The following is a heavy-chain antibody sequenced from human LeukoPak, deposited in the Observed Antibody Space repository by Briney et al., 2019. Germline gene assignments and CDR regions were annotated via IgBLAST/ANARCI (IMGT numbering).Heavy chain of an antibody. V-gene: IGHV4-59*08. J-gene: IGHJ6*02. CDR1: GGSISSYY. CDR2: IYYSGST. Sequence: PSETLSLTCTVSGGSISSYYWSWIRQPPGKGLEWIGYIYYSGSTNYNPSLKSRVTISVDTSKNQFSLKLSSVTAADTAVYYCARALAARSYYYGMDVWGQGTTVTVSS. D-gene: IGHD2-15*01. CDR3: ARALAARSYYYGMDV.